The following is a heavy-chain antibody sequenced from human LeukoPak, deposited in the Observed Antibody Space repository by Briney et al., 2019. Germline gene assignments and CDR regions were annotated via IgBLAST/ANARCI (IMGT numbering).Heavy chain of an antibody. CDR2: ISYDGSNK. D-gene: IGHD3-10*01. Sequence: GGSLRLSCAASGFTFSSYAMHWVRQAPGKGLEWVAVISYDGSNKYYADSVKGRFTISRDNSKNTLYLQMNSLRAEDTAVYYCASSSEWSQYYGSGSYPSYYFDYWGQGTLVTVSS. J-gene: IGHJ4*02. CDR3: ASSSEWSQYYGSGSYPSYYFDY. CDR1: GFTFSSYA. V-gene: IGHV3-30-3*01.